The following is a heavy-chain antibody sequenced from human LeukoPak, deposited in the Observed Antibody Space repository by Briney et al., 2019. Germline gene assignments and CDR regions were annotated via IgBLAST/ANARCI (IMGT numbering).Heavy chain of an antibody. D-gene: IGHD3-10*01. V-gene: IGHV4-34*01. CDR1: GGSFSGYY. CDR2: INHSGST. Sequence: SETLSLTCAVYGGSFSGYYWSWIRQPPGKGLEWIGEINHSGSTNYNPSLKSRVTISVDTSKNQFSLKPSSVTAADTAVYYCARVRDFGEGDYWGQGTLVTVSS. J-gene: IGHJ4*02. CDR3: ARVRDFGEGDY.